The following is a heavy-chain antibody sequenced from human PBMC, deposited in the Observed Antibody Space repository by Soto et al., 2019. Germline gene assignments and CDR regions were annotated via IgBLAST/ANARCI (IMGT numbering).Heavy chain of an antibody. CDR2: IKSKTDGGTT. V-gene: IGHV3-15*01. Sequence: GGSLRLSCAASGFTSSNAWMSWVRQAPGKGLEWVGRIKSKTDGGTTDYAAPVKGRFTISRDDSKNTLYLQMNSLKTEDTAVYYCTTVVLVVVTAVDYYYGMDVWGQGTTVTVSS. CDR3: TTVVLVVVTAVDYYYGMDV. D-gene: IGHD2-2*01. CDR1: GFTSSNAW. J-gene: IGHJ6*02.